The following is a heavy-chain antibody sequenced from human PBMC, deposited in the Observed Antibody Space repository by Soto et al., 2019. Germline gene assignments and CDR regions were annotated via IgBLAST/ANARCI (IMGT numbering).Heavy chain of an antibody. J-gene: IGHJ6*02. Sequence: SETLSLTCAVYGGSFSGYYWSWVRQPPGKGLEWIGEINHSGSTNYNPSLKSRVTISVDTSKNQFSLKLSSVTAADTAVYYCARGWGCSSTSCHHGYYYYGMDVWGQGTTVTV. V-gene: IGHV4-34*01. D-gene: IGHD2-2*01. CDR3: ARGWGCSSTSCHHGYYYYGMDV. CDR2: INHSGST. CDR1: GGSFSGYY.